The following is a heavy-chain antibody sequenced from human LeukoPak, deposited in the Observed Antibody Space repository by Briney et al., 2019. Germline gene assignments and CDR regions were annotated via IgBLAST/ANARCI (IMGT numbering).Heavy chain of an antibody. CDR3: ARDWYDTTMLRGVTNYYYHGMDV. D-gene: IGHD3-10*01. CDR2: VNTIDGKT. Sequence: ASVRVSCKAYGYNFESYAISWARQAPGQGLEWMGWVNTIDGKTNYAQNFQGRVTMTTDTSTSTAYMELRSLRYDDTAVYYCARDWYDTTMLRGVTNYYYHGMDVWGQGTTVTVSS. V-gene: IGHV1-18*01. J-gene: IGHJ6*02. CDR1: GYNFESYA.